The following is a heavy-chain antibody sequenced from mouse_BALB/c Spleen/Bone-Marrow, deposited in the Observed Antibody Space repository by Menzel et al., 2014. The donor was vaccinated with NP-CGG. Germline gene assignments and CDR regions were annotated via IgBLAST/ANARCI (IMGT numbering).Heavy chain of an antibody. D-gene: IGHD1-1*01. CDR1: GYTFTSYW. V-gene: IGHV1S81*02. CDR2: INPSNGRT. Sequence: QVQLQQSGAELVKPGASVKLSCKASGYTFTSYWMHWVKQRPGQGLEWIGEINPSNGRTNYNEKFKSKATLTVDKSPSTAYMQLSSLTSEDSAVYYCARYLHYYGSSYGYFDVWGAGTTVTVSS. CDR3: ARYLHYYGSSYGYFDV. J-gene: IGHJ1*01.